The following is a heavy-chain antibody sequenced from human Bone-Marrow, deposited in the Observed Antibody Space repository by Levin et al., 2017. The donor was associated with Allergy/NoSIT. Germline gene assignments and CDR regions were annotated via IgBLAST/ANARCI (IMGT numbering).Heavy chain of an antibody. Sequence: SVKVSCKSSGGTFSTYPITWVRQAPGQGLEWMGRIIPILGIAKYAQKFQGRVTITADISTTTAYMELSNLRSEDSAVYYCARLRCSNSSCYYDWLDYWGQGTLVTVSS. V-gene: IGHV1-69*02. J-gene: IGHJ4*02. D-gene: IGHD2-2*01. CDR2: IIPILGIA. CDR1: GGTFSTYP. CDR3: ARLRCSNSSCYYDWLDY.